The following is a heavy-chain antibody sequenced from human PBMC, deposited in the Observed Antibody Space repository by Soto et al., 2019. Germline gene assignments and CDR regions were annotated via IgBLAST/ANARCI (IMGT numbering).Heavy chain of an antibody. CDR3: ARASRVIVVVVAATPSSYHSGLGV. CDR1: VDTKKGYS. D-gene: IGHD2-15*01. CDR2: INPSNGNT. V-gene: IGHV1-3*01. J-gene: IGHJ6*02. Sequence: ASAKVSSKDSVDTKKGYSMNWVHQDTGQRLEWMGRINPSNGNTKYSQKFQGRVTITTDKSTSTAYIELSSLKSEDTAVYYCARASRVIVVVVAATPSSYHSGLGVRGQGTTVPVSS.